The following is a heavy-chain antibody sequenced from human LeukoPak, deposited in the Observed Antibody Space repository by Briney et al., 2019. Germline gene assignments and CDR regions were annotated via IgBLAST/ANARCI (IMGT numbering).Heavy chain of an antibody. CDR1: GFTVSSYS. CDR3: ARMWGSSWSYFDY. J-gene: IGHJ4*02. V-gene: IGHV3-48*04. Sequence: PGGSLRLSCAASGFTVSSYSMNWVRQAPGKGLEWVSYISSGSTTIYYADSVKGRFTISRDNAKNSLYLQMNSLRAEDTAVYFCARMWGSSWSYFDYWGQGTLVTVSS. D-gene: IGHD6-13*01. CDR2: ISSGSTTI.